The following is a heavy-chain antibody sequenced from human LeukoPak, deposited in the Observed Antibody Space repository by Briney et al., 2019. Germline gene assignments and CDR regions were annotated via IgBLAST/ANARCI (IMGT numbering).Heavy chain of an antibody. D-gene: IGHD1-20*01. V-gene: IGHV5-51*01. CDR1: GCIFTNYW. CDR2: IYPNYSDT. J-gene: IGHJ6*02. Sequence: GAPTQISCQGSGCIFTNYWMGWVRQVPRKGLEGMGIIYPNYSDTTYSPSFQGHLTISADKSVNTAYLQWSSLKASDTAIYYCARVPYNSYGLDVWGQGTTVTVFS. CDR3: ARVPYNSYGLDV.